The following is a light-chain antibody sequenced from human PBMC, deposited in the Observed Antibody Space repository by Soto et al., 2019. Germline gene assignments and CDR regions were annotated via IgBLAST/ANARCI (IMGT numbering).Light chain of an antibody. V-gene: IGKV1-5*03. CDR3: QQYNSYPLT. Sequence: GDRVTITCRASQSISNLLAWYQQKPGRAPTLLIYKASTLESGVPSRFSGSGSGKEFTLTISSLQPDDSATYYCQQYNSYPLTFGQGTRLEIK. CDR2: KAS. J-gene: IGKJ5*01. CDR1: QSISNL.